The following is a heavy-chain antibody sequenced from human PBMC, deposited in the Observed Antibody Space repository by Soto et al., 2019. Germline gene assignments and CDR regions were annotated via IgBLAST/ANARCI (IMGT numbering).Heavy chain of an antibody. D-gene: IGHD6-19*01. Sequence: SETLSLTCSVSGAPITRDHYYWSWIRHLPGKGLEWIGSFYDSGTTKFNPSLTSRLALSVDTSKNQFSLKLSSVTAADAAVYYCALALGPTTGLDYWGPGIPVTVSS. CDR1: GAPITRDHYY. CDR2: FYDSGTT. CDR3: ALALGPTTGLDY. J-gene: IGHJ4*02. V-gene: IGHV4-31*03.